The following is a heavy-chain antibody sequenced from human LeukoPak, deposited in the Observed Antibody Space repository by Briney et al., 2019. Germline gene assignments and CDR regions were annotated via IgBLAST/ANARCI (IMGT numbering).Heavy chain of an antibody. J-gene: IGHJ5*02. CDR2: ISGSGDST. CDR3: ARQNFGSPRWFDA. Sequence: GGSLRLSCAASGFTFSDHAMNWVRQAPGKGLEWVSGISGSGDSTYYADSVKGRFTISRDKSKNTLYLHMNSLRAEDTAVYFCARQNFGSPRWFDAWGQGTLVTVSS. V-gene: IGHV3-23*01. D-gene: IGHD3-16*01. CDR1: GFTFSDHA.